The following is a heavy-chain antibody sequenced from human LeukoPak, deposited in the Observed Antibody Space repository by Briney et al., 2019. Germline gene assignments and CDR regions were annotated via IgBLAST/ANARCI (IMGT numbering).Heavy chain of an antibody. V-gene: IGHV1-69*05. D-gene: IGHD1-26*01. Sequence: SVKVSCKASGGTFSSYAISWVRQAPGQGLEWMGGIIPIFGTANYAQKFQGRVTITTDESTSTAYMELSSLRSEDTAVYYCARGGGSYDLPNDYWGQGTLVTASS. CDR2: IIPIFGTA. CDR1: GGTFSSYA. J-gene: IGHJ4*02. CDR3: ARGGGSYDLPNDY.